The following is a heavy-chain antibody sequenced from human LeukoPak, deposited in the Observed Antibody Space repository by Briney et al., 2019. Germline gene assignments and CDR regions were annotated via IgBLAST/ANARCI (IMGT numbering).Heavy chain of an antibody. Sequence: GGSLRPSCAASGFTFSSYAMHWVRQAPGKGLEWVAVISYDGSNKYYADSVKGRFTISRDNSKNTLYLQMNNLRAEDTAVYYCARELYGGNDYWGQGTLVTVSS. J-gene: IGHJ4*02. CDR1: GFTFSSYA. CDR2: ISYDGSNK. D-gene: IGHD4-23*01. V-gene: IGHV3-30-3*01. CDR3: ARELYGGNDY.